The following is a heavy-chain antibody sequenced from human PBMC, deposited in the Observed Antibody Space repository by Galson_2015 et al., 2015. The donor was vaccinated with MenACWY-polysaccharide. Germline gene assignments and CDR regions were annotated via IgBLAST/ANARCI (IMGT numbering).Heavy chain of an antibody. CDR3: ARSNIAAGDFDY. Sequence: TLSLTCNVSGDSTRSGGYYWSWIRQHPGKGLEWMGYIHYGGSTSYNPSLKSRLLISGDASNGQFSLKLSSVTAADTAVYYCARSNIAAGDFDYWGQGALVTVSS. CDR2: IHYGGST. CDR1: GDSTRSGGYY. J-gene: IGHJ4*02. V-gene: IGHV4-31*03. D-gene: IGHD6-25*01.